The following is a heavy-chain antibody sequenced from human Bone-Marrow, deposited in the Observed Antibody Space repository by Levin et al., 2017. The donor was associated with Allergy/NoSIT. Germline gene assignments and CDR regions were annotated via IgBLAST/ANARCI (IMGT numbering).Heavy chain of an antibody. J-gene: IGHJ4*02. CDR1: GYSLTELP. CDR3: AMPPCTSGYAFDY. D-gene: IGHD2-2*01. CDR2: FDPEDGET. V-gene: IGHV1-24*01. Sequence: NPGESLKISCKVSGYSLTELPMHWVRLAPGKGLEWMGGFDPEDGETIYAQKFQGRVTMTEDTSTDTAYMELSSLRSEDTAVYYCAMPPCTSGYAFDYWGQGTLVTVSS.